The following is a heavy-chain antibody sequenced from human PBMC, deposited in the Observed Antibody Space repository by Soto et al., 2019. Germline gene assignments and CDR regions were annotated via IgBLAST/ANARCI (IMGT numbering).Heavy chain of an antibody. Sequence: PGGSLRLSCAASGFTFSSYAMSWVRQAPGKGLEWVSAISGSGGSTYYADSVKGRLTIPRDNSKNTLYLQMNSLRAEDTAVYYCAKSREGLRFLEWIPPGMDVGGQGTTVPVSS. CDR1: GFTFSSYA. D-gene: IGHD3-3*01. J-gene: IGHJ6*02. CDR2: ISGSGGST. CDR3: AKSREGLRFLEWIPPGMDV. V-gene: IGHV3-23*01.